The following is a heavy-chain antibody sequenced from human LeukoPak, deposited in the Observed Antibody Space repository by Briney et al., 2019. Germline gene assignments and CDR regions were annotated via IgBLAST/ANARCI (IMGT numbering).Heavy chain of an antibody. D-gene: IGHD3-3*01. CDR1: GVSISPYY. J-gene: IGHJ3*01. CDR3: AGVSSAVHLGAFDL. V-gene: IGHV4-4*09. CDR2: IHTSGSN. Sequence: SETLSLTCAVSGVSISPYYWAWIRQPPGKGLEWIGYIHTSGSNNQYPSLKSRVTISVDKSKNHFSLRLTSVTAADTAVYYCAGVSSAVHLGAFDLWGQGTMVTVSS.